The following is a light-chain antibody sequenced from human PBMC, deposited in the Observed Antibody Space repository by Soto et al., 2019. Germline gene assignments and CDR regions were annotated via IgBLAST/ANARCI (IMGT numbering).Light chain of an antibody. J-gene: IGKJ1*01. CDR1: QTISRW. CDR3: QHYNSDSEA. Sequence: DSQMTQSPSTLSGSVGDRVTITCRVSQTISRWLAWYQQKTGKALKLLIYNASTLKSWVPSRFSGRGTGTELTLTISRPEPEDFATYYCQHYNSDSEAFGPGTKV. V-gene: IGKV1-5*03. CDR2: NAS.